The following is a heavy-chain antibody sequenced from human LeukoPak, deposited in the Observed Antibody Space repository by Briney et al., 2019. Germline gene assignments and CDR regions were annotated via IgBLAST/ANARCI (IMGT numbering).Heavy chain of an antibody. CDR1: GGSISSYY. CDR2: IYYSGST. J-gene: IGHJ4*02. Sequence: SETLSLTCTVSGGSISSYYWSWIRQPPGKGLEWIGYIYYSGSTNYNPSLKSRVTISVDTSKNQFSLKLSSVTAADTAVYYCARDGGPAAAVDYFDYWGQGTLVTVSS. CDR3: ARDGGPAAAVDYFDY. D-gene: IGHD6-25*01. V-gene: IGHV4-59*01.